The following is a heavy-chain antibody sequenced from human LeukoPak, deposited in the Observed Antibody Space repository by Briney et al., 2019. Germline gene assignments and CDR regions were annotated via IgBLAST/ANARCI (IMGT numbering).Heavy chain of an antibody. CDR3: ARVPHAMVRGVIITEFYFDY. CDR2: ISSSSNYI. V-gene: IGHV3-21*01. Sequence: GGSQRLSCAASGLTFSSYSMNWVRQAPGKGLEWVSSISSSSNYIYYADSVKGRFTISRDNAKSSLYLQMNSLRAEDTAVYYCARVPHAMVRGVIITEFYFDYWGQGTLVTVSS. CDR1: GLTFSSYS. J-gene: IGHJ4*02. D-gene: IGHD3-10*01.